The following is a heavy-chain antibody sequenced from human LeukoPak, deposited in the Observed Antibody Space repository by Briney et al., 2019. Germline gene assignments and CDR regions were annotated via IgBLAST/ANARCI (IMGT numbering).Heavy chain of an antibody. CDR3: GGVGLAAAGTRIDY. CDR2: IYYSGST. J-gene: IGHJ4*02. Sequence: SETLSHTCTVSGGSISSNSYYWGWIRQPPGKGLEWIGSIYYSGSTYYNPSLKSRVTISVDTSKNQFSLKLSSVTAADTAVYYCGGVGLAAAGTRIDYWGQGTLVTVSS. D-gene: IGHD6-13*01. CDR1: GGSISSNSYY. V-gene: IGHV4-39*01.